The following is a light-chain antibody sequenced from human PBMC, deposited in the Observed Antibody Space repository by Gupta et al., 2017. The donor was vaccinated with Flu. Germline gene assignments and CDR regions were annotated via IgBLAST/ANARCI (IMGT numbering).Light chain of an antibody. Sequence: IVITQSPATLSVSPGERVTLSFRASQSVGSNLAWYQQKVDQAPRLLIYGASTRATGIPARVSGSGSGTEFTLIISGLQSEDVSFYYCQKNTNWMFTFGEGTKVEI. CDR1: QSVGSN. CDR2: GAS. V-gene: IGKV3-15*01. J-gene: IGKJ4*01. CDR3: QKNTNWMFT.